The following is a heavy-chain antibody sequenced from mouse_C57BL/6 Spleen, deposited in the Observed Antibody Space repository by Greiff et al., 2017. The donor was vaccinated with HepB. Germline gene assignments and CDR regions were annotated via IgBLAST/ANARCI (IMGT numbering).Heavy chain of an antibody. CDR3: ARREGGSRLAY. CDR2: INPNNGGT. D-gene: IGHD1-1*02. V-gene: IGHV1-26*01. CDR1: GYTFTDYY. Sequence: VQLQQSGPELVKPGASVKISCKASGYTFTDYYMNWVKQSHGKSLEWIGDINPNNGGTSYNQKFKGKATLTVDKSSSTAYMELRSLTSEDSAVYYCARREGGSRLAYWGQGTLVTVSA. J-gene: IGHJ3*01.